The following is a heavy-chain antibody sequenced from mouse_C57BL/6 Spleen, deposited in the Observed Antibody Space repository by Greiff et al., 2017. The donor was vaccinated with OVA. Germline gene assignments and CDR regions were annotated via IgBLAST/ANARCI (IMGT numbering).Heavy chain of an antibody. CDR1: GYTFTDHT. CDR2: IYPRDGST. V-gene: IGHV1-78*01. CDR3: ASQSNKFITTVVAVDY. D-gene: IGHD1-1*01. Sequence: VKLMESDAELVKPGASVKISCKVSGYTFTDHTIHWMKQRPEQGLEWIGYIYPRDGSTKYNEKFKGKATLTADKSSSTAYMQLNSLTSEDSAVYFCASQSNKFITTVVAVDYWGQGTSVTVSS. J-gene: IGHJ4*01.